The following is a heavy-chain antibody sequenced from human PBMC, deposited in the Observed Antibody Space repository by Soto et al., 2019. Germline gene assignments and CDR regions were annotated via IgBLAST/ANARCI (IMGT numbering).Heavy chain of an antibody. J-gene: IGHJ6*02. CDR2: IRSKAYGGTT. Sequence: NPGGSLRLSCTACGLTVGVSAMSWFRQAPGKGLEWVGFIRSKAYGGTTEYAASVKGRFTISRDDSKSIAYLQMNSLKTEDTAVYYCTRDYDFWSGYYQDYYYYGMDVWGQGTTVTVSS. CDR3: TRDYDFWSGYYQDYYYYGMDV. V-gene: IGHV3-49*05. CDR1: GLTVGVSA. D-gene: IGHD3-3*01.